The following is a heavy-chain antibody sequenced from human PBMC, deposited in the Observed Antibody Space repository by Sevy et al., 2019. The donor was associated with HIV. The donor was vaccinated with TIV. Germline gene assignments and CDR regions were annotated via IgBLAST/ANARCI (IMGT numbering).Heavy chain of an antibody. CDR2: ISHGGSP. V-gene: IGHV4-34*01. CDR1: GGPVSGYY. CDR3: ALEAGISGSGTARGVFDT. Sequence: SETLSLTYAVYGGPVSGYYWSWMRQSPEKELEWIGEISHGGSPIYNPSLRSRVTISLDTSTRQMSLKMNSVTAADAATYYCALEAGISGSGTARGVFDTWGQGTVVTVSS. J-gene: IGHJ4*02. D-gene: IGHD3-10*01.